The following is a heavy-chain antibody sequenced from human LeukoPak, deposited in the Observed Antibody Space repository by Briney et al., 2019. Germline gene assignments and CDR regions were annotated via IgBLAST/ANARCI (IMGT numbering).Heavy chain of an antibody. J-gene: IGHJ4*02. Sequence: PGGPLRLSCVASGFTFTNYAMSWVRQAPGKGLEWVSAITGSDGSSYYADSVKGRFTISRDNSKNTLYLQVNSLRAEDTAVYYCAKLGDYDILTGYYVPDYWGQGTLVTVSS. CDR3: AKLGDYDILTGYYVPDY. V-gene: IGHV3-23*01. D-gene: IGHD3-9*01. CDR2: ITGSDGSS. CDR1: GFTFTNYA.